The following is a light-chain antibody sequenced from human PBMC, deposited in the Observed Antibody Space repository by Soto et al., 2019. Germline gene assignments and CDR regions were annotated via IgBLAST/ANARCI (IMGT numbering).Light chain of an antibody. J-gene: IGKJ4*01. CDR2: DAS. CDR3: QQRTNWRLT. V-gene: IGKV3-11*01. CDR1: QSVNDY. Sequence: EIVLTQSPATLSLTPGERATLSCRASQSVNDYLTWYQQKPGQAPRLLIYDASNRATGIPARFSGSGSGTDFTLTISSLEPEDFAVYYCQQRTNWRLTFGGGTKVEIK.